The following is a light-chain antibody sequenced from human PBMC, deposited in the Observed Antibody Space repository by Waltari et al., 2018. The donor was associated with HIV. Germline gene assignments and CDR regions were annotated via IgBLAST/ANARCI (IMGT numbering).Light chain of an antibody. V-gene: IGLV6-57*02. CDR2: EDT. J-gene: IGLJ3*02. CDR3: QSYDSSNHWV. Sequence: NFMLTQPHSVSESPGQTVTISCTGSSGRISSHYVQCYQQRPGSAPTTVIYEDTQRPSGVPDRFSGSIDSSSNSASLTISGLKTDDEADYYCQSYDSSNHWVFGGGTKLTVL. CDR1: SGRISSHY.